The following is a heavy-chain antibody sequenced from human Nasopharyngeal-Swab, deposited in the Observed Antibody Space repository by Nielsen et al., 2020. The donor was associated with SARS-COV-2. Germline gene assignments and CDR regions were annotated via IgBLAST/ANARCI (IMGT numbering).Heavy chain of an antibody. V-gene: IGHV3-21*01. J-gene: IGHJ6*02. CDR2: ISSSSSYI. Sequence: VRQMPGKGLEWVSSISSSSSYIYYADSVKGRSTISRDNAKNSLYLQMNSLRAEDTAVYYCARVGVSLYYYYYGMDVWGQGTTVTSP. CDR3: ARVGVSLYYYYYGMDV. D-gene: IGHD3-10*01.